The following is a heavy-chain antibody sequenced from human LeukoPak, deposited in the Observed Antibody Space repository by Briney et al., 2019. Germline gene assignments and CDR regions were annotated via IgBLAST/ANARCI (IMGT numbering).Heavy chain of an antibody. Sequence: GGSLKLSCAASGFTFNFFGIHWVRQAAGKGLEWVAFIRYDGIDKYYAASVKGRFTVSRDNSRNTLFLHMNSLRTEDTAIYYCAKDQYSSGWSFDYWGQGALVTVSS. CDR2: IRYDGIDK. CDR1: GFTFNFFG. V-gene: IGHV3-30*02. D-gene: IGHD6-19*01. J-gene: IGHJ4*02. CDR3: AKDQYSSGWSFDY.